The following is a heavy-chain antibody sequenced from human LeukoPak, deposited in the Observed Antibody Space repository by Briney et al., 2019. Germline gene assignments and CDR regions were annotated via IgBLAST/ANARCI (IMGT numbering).Heavy chain of an antibody. V-gene: IGHV4-59*02. J-gene: IGHJ5*02. CDR2: IYYSGST. CDR3: ARGASGSYFWFDP. D-gene: IGHD1-26*01. CDR1: GGSVSSYY. Sequence: KPSETLSLTCPVSGGSVSSYYWRWIRQPPGKGLEWIGYIYYSGSTNYNPSLKSRVTISVDTSKNQFSLKLSSVTAADTAVYYCARGASGSYFWFDPWGQGTLVTVSS.